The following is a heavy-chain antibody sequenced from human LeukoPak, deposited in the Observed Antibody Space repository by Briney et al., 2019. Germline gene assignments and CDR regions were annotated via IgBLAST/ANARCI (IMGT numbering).Heavy chain of an antibody. Sequence: ASVKVSCKASGYTFTSYAISWVRLAPGQGLEGMGWISGYNGNTKYAQKVQGRVTMTTDTSKSTAYMELRSLRSDDTAVHYCARGYSYGSDYYYGMDVWGQGTTVTVSS. J-gene: IGHJ6*02. CDR2: ISGYNGNT. V-gene: IGHV1-18*01. D-gene: IGHD5-18*01. CDR1: GYTFTSYA. CDR3: ARGYSYGSDYYYGMDV.